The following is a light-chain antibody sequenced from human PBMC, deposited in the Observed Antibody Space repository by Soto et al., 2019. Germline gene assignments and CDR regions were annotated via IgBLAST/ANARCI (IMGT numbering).Light chain of an antibody. CDR2: DAS. J-gene: IGKJ4*01. CDR3: HQCATSPLT. V-gene: IGKV3-20*01. CDR1: QSIARNY. Sequence: EILLTQSPDTLSLSPGERATLSCRASQSIARNYLAWYQHKPGQAPRLVIYDASSRATGIPDRFSGSGSGTDFTLTISRLEPEDFAVYFCHQCATSPLTFGGGTKVEIK.